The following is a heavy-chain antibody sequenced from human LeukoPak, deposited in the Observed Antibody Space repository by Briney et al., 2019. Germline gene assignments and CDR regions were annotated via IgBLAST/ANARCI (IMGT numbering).Heavy chain of an antibody. J-gene: IGHJ4*02. V-gene: IGHV3-11*01. CDR1: GFTFSDYY. CDR2: ISSSGSTI. CDR3: TTTLGIAAADRLIDY. Sequence: GGSLRLSCAASGFTFSDYYMSWIRQAPGKGLEWVSYISSSGSTIYYADSVKGRFTISRDNAKNSLYLQMNSLRAEDTAVYYCTTTLGIAAADRLIDYWGQGTLVTVSS. D-gene: IGHD6-13*01.